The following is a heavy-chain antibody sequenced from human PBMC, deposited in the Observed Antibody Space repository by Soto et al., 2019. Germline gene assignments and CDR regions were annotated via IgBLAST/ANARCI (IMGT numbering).Heavy chain of an antibody. J-gene: IGHJ3*02. CDR3: ARRRVVVAVTGFDAFDI. CDR1: GGSISSSSYY. CDR2: IYYSGST. D-gene: IGHD2-15*01. V-gene: IGHV4-39*01. Sequence: QLQLQESGPGLVKPSETLSLTCTVSGGSISSSSYYWGWIRQPPGKGLEWIGSIYYSGSTYYNPSLKSRVTISVDTSKNQFSLKLSSVTAADTAVYYCARRRVVVAVTGFDAFDIWGQGTMVTVSS.